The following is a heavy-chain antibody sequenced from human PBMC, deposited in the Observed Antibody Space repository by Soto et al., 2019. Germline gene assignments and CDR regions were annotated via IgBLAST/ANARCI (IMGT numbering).Heavy chain of an antibody. D-gene: IGHD3-22*01. V-gene: IGHV3-30-3*01. Sequence: GGSLRLSCATSGFTFNTYAMHWVRQAPGKGLELVAIISYDGSNKYYADSVKGRFTISRDNPKNTVYLEMSSLRPEDTAVYYCARDLSRGITMIALEIHYWGQGTLVTVSS. CDR1: GFTFNTYA. CDR3: ARDLSRGITMIALEIHY. CDR2: ISYDGSNK. J-gene: IGHJ4*02.